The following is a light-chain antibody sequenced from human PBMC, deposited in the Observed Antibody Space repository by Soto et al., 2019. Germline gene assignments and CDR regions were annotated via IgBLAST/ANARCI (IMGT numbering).Light chain of an antibody. Sequence: DIQMTQSPSSLSASVGDRVTITCQASQGINNYLNWYQQKPGNAPKLLIFDTSDLETGVPSRFSGRGSATDFTFTISSLQPEDVEAYYCQPYHPLPITFAGGTKVDIK. V-gene: IGKV1-33*01. CDR1: QGINNY. CDR2: DTS. J-gene: IGKJ4*01. CDR3: QPYHPLPIT.